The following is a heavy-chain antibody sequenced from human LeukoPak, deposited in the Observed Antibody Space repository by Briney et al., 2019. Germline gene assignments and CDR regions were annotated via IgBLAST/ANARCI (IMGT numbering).Heavy chain of an antibody. CDR2: IYYSRST. J-gene: IGHJ4*02. V-gene: IGHV4-59*08. CDR3: ARHFLWFGELMAFDY. Sequence: SETLSLTCTVSGGSISSYYWRWIRQPPGKGLEWIGYIYYSRSTNYNPSLKSRVTISVDTSKNQFSLKLSPGTAADTAVYFCARHFLWFGELMAFDYWGQGTLVTVSS. D-gene: IGHD3-10*01. CDR1: GGSISSYY.